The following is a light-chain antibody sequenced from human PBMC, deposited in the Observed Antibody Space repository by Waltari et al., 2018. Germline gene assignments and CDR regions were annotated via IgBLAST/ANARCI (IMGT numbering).Light chain of an antibody. V-gene: IGLV2-14*01. CDR3: SSYTSSSTLV. Sequence: QSALTQPASVSGSPGQPIPISCTGTSSDVGSYTYVSWYQQHPGKAPKLLIYDVTTRPSGVSNRFSGSKSGNTASLAISGLQAEDEADYYCSSYTSSSTLVFGVGTKVTVL. CDR1: SSDVGSYTY. CDR2: DVT. J-gene: IGLJ1*01.